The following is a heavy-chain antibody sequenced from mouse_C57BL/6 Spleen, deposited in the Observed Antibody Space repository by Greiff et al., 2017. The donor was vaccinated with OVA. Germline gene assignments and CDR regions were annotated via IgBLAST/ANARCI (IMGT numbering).Heavy chain of an antibody. CDR1: GYAFSSSW. V-gene: IGHV1-82*01. D-gene: IGHD3-2*02. Sequence: QVQLQQSGPELVKPGASVKISCKASGYAFSSSWMNWVKQRPGKGLEWIGRIYPGDGDTNYNGKFKGKATLTADKSSSTAYMQLSSLTSEDSAVYFCARPPQSYAMDYWGQGTSVTVSS. CDR2: IYPGDGDT. J-gene: IGHJ4*01. CDR3: ARPPQSYAMDY.